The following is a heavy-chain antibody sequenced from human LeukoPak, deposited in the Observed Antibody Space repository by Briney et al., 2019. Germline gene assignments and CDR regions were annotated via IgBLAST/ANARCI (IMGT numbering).Heavy chain of an antibody. Sequence: GGSLRLSCAASGFTFSSYAMSWVRQARGKGLEWVSAISGSGGSTYYADSVKGRFTISRDNSKNTLYLQMNSLRAEDTAVYYCAKADRLYYYDSSAYFDYWGQGTLVTVSS. CDR2: ISGSGGST. V-gene: IGHV3-23*01. J-gene: IGHJ4*02. CDR3: AKADRLYYYDSSAYFDY. D-gene: IGHD3-22*01. CDR1: GFTFSSYA.